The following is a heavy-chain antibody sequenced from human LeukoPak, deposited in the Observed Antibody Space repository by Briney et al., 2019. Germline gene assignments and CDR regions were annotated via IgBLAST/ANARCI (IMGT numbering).Heavy chain of an antibody. CDR3: ARSGGVGGSSSLGAFDI. CDR2: IIPIFGTA. CDR1: GGTFSSYA. Sequence: SVKVSCKASGGTFSSYAISWVRQAPGQGLEWMGGIIPIFGTANYAQKFQGRVTFTTDESTSTAYMELSSLRSEDTAAYYCARSGGVGGSSSLGAFDIWGQGTMVTVSS. V-gene: IGHV1-69*05. D-gene: IGHD6-13*01. J-gene: IGHJ3*02.